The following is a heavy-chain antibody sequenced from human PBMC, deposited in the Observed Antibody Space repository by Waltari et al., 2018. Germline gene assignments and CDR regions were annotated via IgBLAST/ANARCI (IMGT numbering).Heavy chain of an antibody. CDR1: GGSISSHY. CDR2: IYYSGST. Sequence: QVQLQESGPGLVKPSETLSLTCTVSGGSISSHYWSWIRQPPGRGLEWIGYIYYSGSTTYNPSLKSRISMSLDTSRNQFSLKMSSVTADDTAVYYCAGDYDSGSYRFDFWGQGTLVTVSS. CDR3: AGDYDSGSYRFDF. V-gene: IGHV4-59*11. J-gene: IGHJ4*02. D-gene: IGHD3-10*01.